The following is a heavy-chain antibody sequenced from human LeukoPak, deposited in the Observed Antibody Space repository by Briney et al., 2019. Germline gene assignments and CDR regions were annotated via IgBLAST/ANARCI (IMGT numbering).Heavy chain of an antibody. CDR3: ATMDGTGYVGY. D-gene: IGHD2-8*02. V-gene: IGHV3-7*01. CDR1: GFTFSNYY. J-gene: IGHJ4*02. CDR2: IKQDGSLT. Sequence: GGSLRLSCAASGFTFSNYYMSWVRQAPGKGLEWVANIKQDGSLTHYVDSVKGRFTISRDNAKNSLFFLMDSLGVEDTAVYYCATMDGTGYVGYWGQGTLVTVSS.